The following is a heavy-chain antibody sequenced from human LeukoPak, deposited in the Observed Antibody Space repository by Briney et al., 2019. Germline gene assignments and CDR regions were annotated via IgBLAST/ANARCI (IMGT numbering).Heavy chain of an antibody. CDR1: GGSISSYY. D-gene: IGHD3-22*01. Sequence: SETLSLTCTVSGGSISSYYWSWIRQPPGKGLEWIGYIYYSGSTNYNPSLKSRVTISVDTSKNQFSLKLSSVTAADTAVYYCARLFFVDPFVDRYHSSGYNNWFDPWGQGTLVTVSS. CDR2: IYYSGST. CDR3: ARLFFVDPFVDRYHSSGYNNWFDP. V-gene: IGHV4-59*08. J-gene: IGHJ5*02.